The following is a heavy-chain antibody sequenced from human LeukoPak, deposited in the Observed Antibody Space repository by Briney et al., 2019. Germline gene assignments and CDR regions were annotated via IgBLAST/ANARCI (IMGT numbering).Heavy chain of an antibody. J-gene: IGHJ4*02. CDR3: AKDVRAAGPNDTFDY. Sequence: PGGSLRLSCAASGFTFSSYAMSWVRQAPGEGLEWVSAISGSGGSTYYADSVKGRFTISRDNSKNTLYLQMNSLRAKDTAVYYCAKDVRAAGPNDTFDYWGQGTLVTVSS. V-gene: IGHV3-23*01. CDR2: ISGSGGST. CDR1: GFTFSSYA. D-gene: IGHD6-13*01.